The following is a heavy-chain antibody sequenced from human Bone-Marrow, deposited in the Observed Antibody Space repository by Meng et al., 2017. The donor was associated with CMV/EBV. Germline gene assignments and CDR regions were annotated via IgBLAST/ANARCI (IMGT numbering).Heavy chain of an antibody. CDR1: GFTFSSYA. Sequence: GGSLRLSCAASGFTFSSYAMQWVRQAPGKGLEWVSSMSSSSSHINYADSVKGRFTISRDNAKNSLYLQMNSLRAEDTAVYYCASTNDYGGYSLNWGQGTLVTVSS. CDR3: ASTNDYGGYSLN. D-gene: IGHD4-23*01. CDR2: MSSSSSHI. J-gene: IGHJ4*02. V-gene: IGHV3-21*01.